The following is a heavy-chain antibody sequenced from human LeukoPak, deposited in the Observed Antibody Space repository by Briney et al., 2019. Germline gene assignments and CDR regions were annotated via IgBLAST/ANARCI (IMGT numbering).Heavy chain of an antibody. V-gene: IGHV4-59*01. CDR1: GDSISSFF. Sequence: SETLSLTCTVSGDSISSFFWTWIRQPPGKGLEWMGYIDYSGNTNCNTALKSRVTISAETFKNQVSLKLSSVTAADTAVYYCARGVPDHGTGAFGIWGQGTMVTVSS. CDR2: IDYSGNT. CDR3: ARGVPDHGTGAFGI. J-gene: IGHJ3*02. D-gene: IGHD2-2*01.